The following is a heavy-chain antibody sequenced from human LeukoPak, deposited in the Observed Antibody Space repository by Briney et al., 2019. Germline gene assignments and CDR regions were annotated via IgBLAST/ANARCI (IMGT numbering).Heavy chain of an antibody. J-gene: IGHJ3*02. D-gene: IGHD1-26*01. CDR1: GGSISSNMW. V-gene: IGHV4-4*02. Sequence: PSETLSLTCSVSGGSISSNMWWSWVRQTPGKGLEWIGEIYHSGSTNYNPSLKSRVTISLDKSKNQFSLKLSSVTAADTAVCYCARDSSIVGTTGAFDIWGQGTMVIVSS. CDR2: IYHSGST. CDR3: ARDSSIVGTTGAFDI.